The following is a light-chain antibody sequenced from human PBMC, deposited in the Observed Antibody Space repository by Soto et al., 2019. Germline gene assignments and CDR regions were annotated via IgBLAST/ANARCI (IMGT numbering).Light chain of an antibody. V-gene: IGLV2-8*01. CDR1: SSDVGGYNY. Sequence: QSALTQPPSASGSPGQSVTISCTGTSSDVGGYNYVSWYRQYPGRAPKLMIYEVTKRPSGVPDRLSGSKSGNTASLTVSGLQAEDEADYYCSSYAASNNFYFVFGGGTKVTVL. J-gene: IGLJ3*02. CDR3: SSYAASNNFYFV. CDR2: EVT.